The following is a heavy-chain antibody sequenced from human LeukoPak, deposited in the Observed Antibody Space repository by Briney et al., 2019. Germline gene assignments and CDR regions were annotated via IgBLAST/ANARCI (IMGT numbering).Heavy chain of an antibody. CDR1: GYTFTSYY. CDR3: ARISSWEEY. D-gene: IGHD6-13*01. CDR2: INPSGGST. J-gene: IGHJ4*02. V-gene: IGHV1-46*01. Sequence: AASVKVYCRASGYTFTSYYMHWVRQAPGQGLEWMGIINPSGGSTSYAQKFQGRVTMTRDTSTTTVYMELSSLRSEDTAVYYCARISSWEEYRGQGTLVAVSS.